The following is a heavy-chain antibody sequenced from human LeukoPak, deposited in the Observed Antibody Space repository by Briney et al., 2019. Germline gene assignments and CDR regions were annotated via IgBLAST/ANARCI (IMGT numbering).Heavy chain of an antibody. CDR1: GYTFTDSY. CDR3: GSDSSAYPDYYFGY. V-gene: IGHV1-2*02. J-gene: IGHJ4*02. CDR2: INPNSGGT. Sequence: PGASVKVSCKASGYTFTDSYMHWVRQAPGQGLEWMGWINPNSGGTDYAQKFQGRVTMTRDTSISTAYMDLSRLRSDDTAVYSRGSDSSAYPDYYFGYWGRGTLVTVSS. D-gene: IGHD3-22*01.